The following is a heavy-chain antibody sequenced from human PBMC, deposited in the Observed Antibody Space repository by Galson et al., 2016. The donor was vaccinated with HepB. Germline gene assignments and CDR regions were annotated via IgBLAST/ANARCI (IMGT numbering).Heavy chain of an antibody. J-gene: IGHJ3*02. D-gene: IGHD1-26*01. Sequence: SLRLSCAASSNYMGWVRQAPGKGLEWVSVLYSAGSTYYADSVKGRFTISSDNSKNTLYLQMNNVRAEDTAIYYCARLRWELLVTRTKPFEIWGQGTMVTVFS. CDR1: SSNY. CDR2: LYSAGST. CDR3: ARLRWELLVTRTKPFEI. V-gene: IGHV3-53*01.